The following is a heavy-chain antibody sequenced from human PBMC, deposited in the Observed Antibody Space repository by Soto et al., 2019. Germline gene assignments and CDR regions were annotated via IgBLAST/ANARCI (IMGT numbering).Heavy chain of an antibody. V-gene: IGHV3-30-3*01. D-gene: IGHD3-10*01. CDR3: AGSAYYYGSDYYGMDV. CDR2: ISYDGSNK. Sequence: PGGSLRLSCAASGFTFSSYAMHWVRQAPGKGLEWVAVISYDGSNKYYADSVKGRFTISRDNSKNTLYLQMNSLRAEDTAVYYCAGSAYYYGSDYYGMDVLGQGTTVTVSS. J-gene: IGHJ6*02. CDR1: GFTFSSYA.